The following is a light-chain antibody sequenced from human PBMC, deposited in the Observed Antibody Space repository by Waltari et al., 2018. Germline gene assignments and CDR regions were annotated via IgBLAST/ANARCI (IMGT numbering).Light chain of an antibody. CDR3: QQYGSSPWT. CDR1: ESLSSTY. V-gene: IGKV3-20*01. Sequence: DIALTPSPGTLPLSPGESATPPCRASESLSSTYLGWYQQKPGQAPRLLIYGASRRATGIPDRFSGSGSGTDFTLTISRLEPEDFAVYYCQQYGSSPWTFGQGTKVDIQ. J-gene: IGKJ1*01. CDR2: GAS.